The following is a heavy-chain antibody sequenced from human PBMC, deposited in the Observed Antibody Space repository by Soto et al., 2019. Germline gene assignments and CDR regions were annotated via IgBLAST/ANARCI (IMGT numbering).Heavy chain of an antibody. Sequence: ASVKVSCKASGGTFSSYAISWVRQAPGQGLEWMGGIIPIFGTANYAQKFQGRVTITADESTSTAYMELSSLRSEDTAVYYCAWDYGSGSYFDYWGQGTLVTVSS. CDR3: AWDYGSGSYFDY. V-gene: IGHV1-69*13. CDR2: IIPIFGTA. D-gene: IGHD3-10*01. J-gene: IGHJ4*02. CDR1: GGTFSSYA.